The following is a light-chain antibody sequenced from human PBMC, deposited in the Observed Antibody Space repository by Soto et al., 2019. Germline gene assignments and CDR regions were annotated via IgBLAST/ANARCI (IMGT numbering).Light chain of an antibody. V-gene: IGKV2-28*01. CDR1: QGLLHSNGYNY. Sequence: IVMTQSPLSLPVTPGEPAPISCKSSQGLLHSNGYNYLDWYLQKPGKSPKLLIYLGSNRASGVPDRFSGSGSGTDFTLKIRRVEAEDVGVYYCMQALQTPTFGQGTKVDIK. CDR3: MQALQTPT. J-gene: IGKJ2*01. CDR2: LGS.